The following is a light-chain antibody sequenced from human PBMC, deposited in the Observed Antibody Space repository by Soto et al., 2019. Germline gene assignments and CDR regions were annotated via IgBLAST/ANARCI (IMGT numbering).Light chain of an antibody. V-gene: IGKV3-20*01. CDR1: QSVSSSY. CDR3: QKYGSSPRT. CDR2: GAS. J-gene: IGKJ1*01. Sequence: EIVLTQSPGTLSLSPGERATLSCRASQSVSSSYLAWYQQKPGQAPRLLIYGASIRATGITDRFSGSGSGTDFTLIISRLEPEDSAVYYCQKYGSSPRTFGKGTQVEIK.